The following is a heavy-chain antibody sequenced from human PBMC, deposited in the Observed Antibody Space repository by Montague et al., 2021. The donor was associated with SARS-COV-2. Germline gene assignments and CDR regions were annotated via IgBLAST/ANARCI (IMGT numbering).Heavy chain of an antibody. CDR1: GDSVSGDVAT. V-gene: IGHV6-1*01. D-gene: IGHD2-2*01. CDR3: ARIPVGSKYYFDF. J-gene: IGHJ4*02. Sequence: CAISGDSVSGDVATWNSIRQSPSIHLEWLVGTYYRSKWYNDYAESVKSRITIDPDTSKHQFSLHLNSVTPEDTAVYYCARIPVGSKYYFDFWGQGTLVTVSS. CDR2: TYYRSKWYN.